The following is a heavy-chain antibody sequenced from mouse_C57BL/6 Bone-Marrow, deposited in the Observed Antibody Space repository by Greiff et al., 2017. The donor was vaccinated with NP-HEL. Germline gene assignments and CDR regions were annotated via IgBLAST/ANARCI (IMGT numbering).Heavy chain of an antibody. CDR3: ARPGTEWFAY. CDR2: IDPSDSYT. Sequence: VQLQQSGAELVKPGASVKLSCKASGYTFTSYWMQWVKQRPGQGLEWIGEIDPSDSYTNYNQKFKGKATLTVDTSSSTAYMQLSSLTSEDSAVYYCARPGTEWFAYWGQGTLVTVSA. CDR1: GYTFTSYW. V-gene: IGHV1-50*01. J-gene: IGHJ3*01. D-gene: IGHD4-1*01.